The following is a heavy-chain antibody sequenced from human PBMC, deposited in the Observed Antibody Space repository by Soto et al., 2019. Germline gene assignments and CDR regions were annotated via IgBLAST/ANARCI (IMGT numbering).Heavy chain of an antibody. CDR3: VKGSRPIPNVSGLIYGRK. CDR1: VFSLIHSS. J-gene: IGHJ4*02. V-gene: IGHV3-23*01. CDR2: ISDVGGAT. Sequence: WWSXRLACLSSVFSLIHSSMSLFRHAPGKGLEWVSTISDVGGATYSADSVKGRFTLSRDDSKNTLFLQMDNLRAEDTAVYFCVKGSRPIPNVSGLIYGRKWGQGTPV. D-gene: IGHD4-17*01.